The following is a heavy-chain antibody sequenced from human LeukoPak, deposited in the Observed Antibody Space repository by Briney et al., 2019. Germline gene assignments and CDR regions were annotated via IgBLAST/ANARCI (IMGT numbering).Heavy chain of an antibody. CDR1: GGTFSSYA. J-gene: IGHJ4*02. CDR2: IIPIFGTA. D-gene: IGHD6-6*01. Sequence: GASVKVSCKASGGTFSSYAISWVRQAPGQGLEWMGGIIPIFGTANYAQKFQGRVTITTDESTSTAYMELSSLRSEDTAVYYCARGLARTLYFDYWGQGTLVTVSS. V-gene: IGHV1-69*05. CDR3: ARGLARTLYFDY.